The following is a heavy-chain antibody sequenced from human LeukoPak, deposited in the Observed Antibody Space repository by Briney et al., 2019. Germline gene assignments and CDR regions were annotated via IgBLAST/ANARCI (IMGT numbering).Heavy chain of an antibody. J-gene: IGHJ4*02. CDR2: ISTSGST. V-gene: IGHV4-61*02. CDR1: GGSISSGSYY. Sequence: SQTLSLTCTVSGGSISSGSYYWSWIRQPAGKGLEWIGRISTSGSTNYHPSLKSRITISVDTSKNQFSLNLSSVTAVDTAVYYCARAASQAFDYWGQGTLVTVSS. CDR3: ARAASQAFDY.